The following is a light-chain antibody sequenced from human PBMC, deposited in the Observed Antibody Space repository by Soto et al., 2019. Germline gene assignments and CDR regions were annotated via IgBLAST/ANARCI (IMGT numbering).Light chain of an antibody. J-gene: IGLJ1*01. CDR1: SSNIGAGYD. CDR2: GNS. Sequence: QSVLTQPPSVSGAPGQRVTISCTGSSSNIGAGYDVHWYQQLPGTAPKLLIYGNSNRPSGVPDRFSGSKSCTSASLAITGLQAEDEAGYYCQSYDSSLSGFYVFGTGTKLTVL. V-gene: IGLV1-40*01. CDR3: QSYDSSLSGFYV.